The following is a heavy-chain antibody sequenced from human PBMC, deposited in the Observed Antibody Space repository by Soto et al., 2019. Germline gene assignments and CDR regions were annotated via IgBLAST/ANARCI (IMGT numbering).Heavy chain of an antibody. CDR2: IYHSGST. D-gene: IGHD6-19*01. CDR1: GGSISSGGYS. J-gene: IGHJ4*02. CDR3: ARAGGLGAVAADY. V-gene: IGHV4-30-2*01. Sequence: QLQLQESGSGLVKPSQTLSLTCAVSGGSISSGGYSWSWIRQPPGTGLEWIGYIYHSGSTYYNPSLKSRVTISVDRSKNQFSLQGSSVTAADTAVYYCARAGGLGAVAADYWGQGTLVTVSS.